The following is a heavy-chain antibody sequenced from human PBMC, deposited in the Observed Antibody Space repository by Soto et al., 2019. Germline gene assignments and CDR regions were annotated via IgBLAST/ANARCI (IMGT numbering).Heavy chain of an antibody. J-gene: IGHJ6*02. Sequence: SETLSLTCAVSGGSISSGGYSWSWIRQPPGKGLEWIGYMSHSGGTYYNPSLKSRITISADTSKNQIFLKLNSVTAADTAVYYCARHLFSDVWGQGTTVTVSS. D-gene: IGHD2-21*01. CDR3: ARHLFSDV. CDR2: MSHSGGT. CDR1: GGSISSGGYS. V-gene: IGHV4-30-2*01.